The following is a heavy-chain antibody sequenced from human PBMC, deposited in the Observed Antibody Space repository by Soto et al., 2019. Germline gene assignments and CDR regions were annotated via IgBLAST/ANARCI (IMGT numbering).Heavy chain of an antibody. J-gene: IGHJ6*02. CDR2: TRNKANSYTT. CDR3: ARSLGAYCGGDCYPYYYYYYGMDV. V-gene: IGHV3-72*01. Sequence: GGSLRLSCAASGFTFSDHYMDWVRQAPGKGLEWVGRTRNKANSYTTEYAASVKRRFTISRDDSKNSLYLQMNSLKTEDTAVYYCARSLGAYCGGDCYPYYYYYYGMDVWGQGTTVTVSS. D-gene: IGHD2-21*02. CDR1: GFTFSDHY.